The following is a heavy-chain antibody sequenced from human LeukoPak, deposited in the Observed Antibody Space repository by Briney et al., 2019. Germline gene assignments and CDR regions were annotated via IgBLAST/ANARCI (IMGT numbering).Heavy chain of an antibody. V-gene: IGHV3-21*01. CDR2: ISSTSSYI. D-gene: IGHD3-16*02. CDR1: GFTFSNYN. J-gene: IGHJ4*02. Sequence: GGSLRLSCAASGFTFSNYNFYWVRQAPGKGLEWVSSISSTSSYIYYADSMKGRFTISRDNAKNSLYLQMNSLRAEDTAVYYCARDYVWGSYRYNSYGYWGQGTLVTVSS. CDR3: ARDYVWGSYRYNSYGY.